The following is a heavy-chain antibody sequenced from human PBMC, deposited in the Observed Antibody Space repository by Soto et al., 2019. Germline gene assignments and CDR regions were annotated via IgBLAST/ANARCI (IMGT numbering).Heavy chain of an antibody. V-gene: IGHV3-21*01. CDR1: GFTFSSYS. Sequence: EVQLVESGGGLVKPGGSLRLSCAASGFTFSSYSMNWVRQAPGKGLEWVSSISSSSSYIYYADSVKGRFTISRDNAKNYLYLKMNAIGAGDTAVYYCARDSRVIAAHGMDVWGQGTTVTVSS. CDR3: ARDSRVIAAHGMDV. D-gene: IGHD2-15*01. J-gene: IGHJ6*02. CDR2: ISSSSSYI.